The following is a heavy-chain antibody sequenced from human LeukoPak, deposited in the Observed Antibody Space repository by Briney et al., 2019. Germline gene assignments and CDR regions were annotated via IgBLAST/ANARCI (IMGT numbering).Heavy chain of an antibody. CDR2: INHSGST. J-gene: IGHJ4*02. Sequence: SETLSLTCAVYGGSFSVYYWSWIRQPPGKGLEWIGEINHSGSTNYNPSLKSRVTISVDTSKNQFSLKLSSVTAADTAVYYCTRGRVTVGNDYWGQGTLVTVSS. CDR1: GGSFSVYY. CDR3: TRGRVTVGNDY. V-gene: IGHV4-34*01. D-gene: IGHD1-26*01.